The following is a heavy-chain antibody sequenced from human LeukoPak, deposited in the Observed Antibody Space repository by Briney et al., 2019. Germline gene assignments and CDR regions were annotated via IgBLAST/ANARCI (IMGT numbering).Heavy chain of an antibody. CDR3: AKDRSLYGDCLDY. J-gene: IGHJ4*02. CDR2: ISGSGGST. Sequence: GGSRRLSCAASGLTFSSYAMSWVRQAPGKGLEWVSAISGSGGSTYYADSVKGRFTISRDNSKNTLYLQMNSLRAEDTAVYYCAKDRSLYGDCLDYWGQGTLATVSS. V-gene: IGHV3-23*01. D-gene: IGHD4-17*01. CDR1: GLTFSSYA.